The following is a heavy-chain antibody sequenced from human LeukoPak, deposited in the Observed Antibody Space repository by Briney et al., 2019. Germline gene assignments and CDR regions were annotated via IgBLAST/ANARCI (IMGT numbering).Heavy chain of an antibody. D-gene: IGHD5-12*01. CDR2: IYYSGST. V-gene: IGHV4-59*01. CDR1: GVSISSYY. J-gene: IGHJ4*02. CDR3: ARGWESGYDLDY. Sequence: SETLSLTCTVSGVSISSYYWSWIRQPPGKGLEWIGYIYYSGSTNYNPSLKSRVTISVDTSKNQFSLKLSSVTAADTAVYYCARGWESGYDLDYWGQGTLVTVSS.